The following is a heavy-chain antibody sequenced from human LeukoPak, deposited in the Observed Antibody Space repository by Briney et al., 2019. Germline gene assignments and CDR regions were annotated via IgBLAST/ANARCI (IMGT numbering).Heavy chain of an antibody. Sequence: SETLSLTCAVYGGSFSGYYWSWTRQPPGKGLEWIGEINHSGSTNYNPSLKSRVTISVDTSKNQFSLKLSFVTAADTAVYYCATRTSSRDGYNYYFDYWGQGTLVTVSS. CDR2: INHSGST. J-gene: IGHJ4*02. CDR3: ATRTSSRDGYNYYFDY. V-gene: IGHV4-34*01. CDR1: GGSFSGYY. D-gene: IGHD5-24*01.